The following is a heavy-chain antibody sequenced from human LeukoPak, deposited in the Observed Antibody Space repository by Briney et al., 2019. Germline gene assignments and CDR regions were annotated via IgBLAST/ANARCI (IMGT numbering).Heavy chain of an antibody. CDR1: GFTFSSYS. V-gene: IGHV3-48*01. CDR2: ISSSSSTI. D-gene: IGHD3-10*01. J-gene: IGHJ4*02. CDR3: AREGTYYYGSGSYSD. Sequence: GGSPRLSCAASGFTFSSYSMNWVRQAPGKGLEWVSYISSSSSTIYYADSVKGRFTISRDNAKNSLYLQMNSLRAEDTAVYYCAREGTYYYGSGSYSDWGQGTLVTVSS.